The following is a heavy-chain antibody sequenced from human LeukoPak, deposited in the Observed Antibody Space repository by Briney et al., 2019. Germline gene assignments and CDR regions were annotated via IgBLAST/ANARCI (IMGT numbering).Heavy chain of an antibody. Sequence: PGESLKISCKGSGYSFPSYWIGWVRQLPGKGLEWMGIIYPGDSDTRYSPSFQGQVTISADKSISTAYLQWSSLRASDTAMYYCARLIVGATRYFDYWGQGTLVTVSS. CDR2: IYPGDSDT. CDR3: ARLIVGATRYFDY. V-gene: IGHV5-51*01. CDR1: GYSFPSYW. J-gene: IGHJ4*02. D-gene: IGHD1-26*01.